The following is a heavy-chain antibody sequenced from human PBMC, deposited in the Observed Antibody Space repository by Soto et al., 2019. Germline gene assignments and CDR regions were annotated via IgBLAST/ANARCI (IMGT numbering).Heavy chain of an antibody. Sequence: KQSQTLSLTCAISGDSVSSNSAAWNWIRQSPSRGLEWLGRTYYRSKWYNDYAVSVKSRITINPETSKNQFSLQLNSVTPEDTAVYYCARVTYSSSWYSGSPDLYGMDVWGQGTTVTVSS. CDR1: GDSVSSNSAA. J-gene: IGHJ6*02. V-gene: IGHV6-1*01. D-gene: IGHD6-13*01. CDR3: ARVTYSSSWYSGSPDLYGMDV. CDR2: TYYRSKWYN.